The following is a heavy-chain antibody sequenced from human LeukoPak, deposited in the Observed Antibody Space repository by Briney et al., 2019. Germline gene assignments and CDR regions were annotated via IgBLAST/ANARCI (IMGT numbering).Heavy chain of an antibody. V-gene: IGHV1-69*13. CDR3: AIYPHYYGSGIPSDY. J-gene: IGHJ4*02. CDR2: IIPIFGTA. Sequence: SVKVSCKASGCTFSSYAISWVRQAPGQGLEWMGGIIPIFGTANYAQKFQGRVTITADESTSTAYMELSSLRSEDTAVDYCAIYPHYYGSGIPSDYWGQGTLVTVPS. CDR1: GCTFSSYA. D-gene: IGHD3-10*01.